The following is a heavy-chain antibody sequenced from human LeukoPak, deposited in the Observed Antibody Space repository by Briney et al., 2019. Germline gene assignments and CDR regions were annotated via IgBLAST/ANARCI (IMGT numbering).Heavy chain of an antibody. J-gene: IGHJ6*04. CDR2: ISGGST. V-gene: IGHV3-38-3*01. CDR1: GFTFSSRDW. CDR3: AELGITMIGGV. Sequence: GGSLRLSCVASGFTFSSRDWITWVRQAPGKGLEWVSSISGGSTYYADSRKGRFTISRDNSKNTLHLQMNSLRAEDTAVYYCAELGITMIGGVWGKGTTVTISS. D-gene: IGHD3-10*02.